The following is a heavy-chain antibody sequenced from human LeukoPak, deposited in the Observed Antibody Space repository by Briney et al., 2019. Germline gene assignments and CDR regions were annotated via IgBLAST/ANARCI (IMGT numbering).Heavy chain of an antibody. Sequence: SGGSLRLSCAASGFTFSDYYMSWIRQAPGKGREWVSYISGSSSYTIYADSVKGRFTISRDNPKNSLYLQMNSLRAEDTAVYYCARVTLYAESALDYWGQGTLVTVSS. D-gene: IGHD4-17*01. V-gene: IGHV3-11*06. CDR1: GFTFSDYY. J-gene: IGHJ4*02. CDR3: ARVTLYAESALDY. CDR2: ISGSSSYT.